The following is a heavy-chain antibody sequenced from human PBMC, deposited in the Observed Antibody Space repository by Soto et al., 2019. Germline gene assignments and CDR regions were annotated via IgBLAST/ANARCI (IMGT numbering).Heavy chain of an antibody. V-gene: IGHV1-69*13. CDR1: GGTFSSYA. CDR2: IIPIFGTA. D-gene: IGHD4-17*01. CDR3: AREGGDNSAGGYYYGMDV. J-gene: IGHJ6*02. Sequence: SVKVSCKASGGTFSSYAISWVRQAPGQGLEWMGGIIPIFGTANYAQKFQGGVTITADESTSTAYMELSSLRSEDTAVYYCAREGGDNSAGGYYYGMDVWGQGTTVTVSS.